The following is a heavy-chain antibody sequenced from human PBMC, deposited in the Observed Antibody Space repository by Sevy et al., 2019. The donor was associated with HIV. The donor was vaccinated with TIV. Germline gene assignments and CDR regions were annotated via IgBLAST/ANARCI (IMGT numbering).Heavy chain of an antibody. CDR1: GYTFTGYY. J-gene: IGHJ6*02. Sequence: ASVKVSCKASGYTFTGYYMHWVRQAPGQGLEWMGWINPNSGGTNYAQKFQGRVTMTRDTSISTAYMELSRLRSDDTAVYYCASHDYGSRSPRYYYYGMDVWGQGTTVTVSS. CDR2: INPNSGGT. V-gene: IGHV1-2*02. CDR3: ASHDYGSRSPRYYYYGMDV. D-gene: IGHD3-10*01.